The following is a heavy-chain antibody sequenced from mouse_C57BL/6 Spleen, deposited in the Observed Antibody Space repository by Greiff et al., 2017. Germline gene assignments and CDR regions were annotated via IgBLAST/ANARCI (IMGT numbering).Heavy chain of an antibody. CDR2: INPNNGGT. V-gene: IGHV1-18*01. CDR3: ARRYYYGSSPWFAY. J-gene: IGHJ3*01. Sequence: EVQVVESGPELVKPGASVKIPCKASGYTFTDYNMDWVKQSHGKSLEWIGDINPNNGGTIYNQKFKGKATLTVDKSSSTAYMELRSLTSEDTAVYYCARRYYYGSSPWFAYWGQGTLVTVSA. D-gene: IGHD1-1*01. CDR1: GYTFTDYN.